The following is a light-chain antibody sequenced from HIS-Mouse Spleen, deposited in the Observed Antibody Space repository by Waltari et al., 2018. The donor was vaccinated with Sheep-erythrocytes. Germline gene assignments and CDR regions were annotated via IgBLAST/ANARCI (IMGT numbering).Light chain of an antibody. J-gene: IGLJ2*01. Sequence: SYELTQPPSVSVSPGQTASITCSGDKLGDKYACWYQQKPGQSPVLVIYQDSKRPSGIPVRFSGSSSGNTATLTISGTQAMDEADYYCQAWDSSIVVFGGGTKLTVL. V-gene: IGLV3-1*01. CDR2: QDS. CDR3: QAWDSSIVV. CDR1: KLGDKY.